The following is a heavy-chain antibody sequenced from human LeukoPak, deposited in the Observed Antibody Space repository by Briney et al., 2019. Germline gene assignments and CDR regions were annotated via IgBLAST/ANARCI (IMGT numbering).Heavy chain of an antibody. CDR2: IYPGDSNT. V-gene: IGHV5-51*01. Sequence: GESLKISCEGSGYSFTSYWIARVRQMPGKGLEWMGIIYPGDSNTRYSPSFQGQVTISADKSISIVYLQWSSLKASDTAMYYCARQTPGHYGMDVWGQGTTVTVSS. CDR3: ARQTPGHYGMDV. CDR1: GYSFTSYW. J-gene: IGHJ6*02.